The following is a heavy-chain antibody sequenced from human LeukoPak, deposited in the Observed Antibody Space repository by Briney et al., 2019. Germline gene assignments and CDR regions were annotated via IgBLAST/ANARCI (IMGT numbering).Heavy chain of an antibody. CDR2: IKSKTDGGTT. Sequence: GGSLRLSCTISGFTFSNAWMSWVRQAPGKGLEWVGRIKSKTDGGTTDYAAPVKGRFSISRDDSKNTLYLQMNSLKTEDTAVYYCTARQWLVPAWGQGTLVTVSS. J-gene: IGHJ5*02. CDR1: GFTFSNAW. CDR3: TARQWLVPA. V-gene: IGHV3-15*01. D-gene: IGHD6-19*01.